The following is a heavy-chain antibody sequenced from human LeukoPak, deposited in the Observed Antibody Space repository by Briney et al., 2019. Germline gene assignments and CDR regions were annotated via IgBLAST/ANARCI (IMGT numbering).Heavy chain of an antibody. V-gene: IGHV4-31*03. CDR2: IYYSGST. Sequence: NPSQTLSLTCTVSGGSISSGGYYWSWIRQHPGKGLEWIGYIYYSGSTYCNPSLKSRVTISVDTSKNQFSLKLSSVTAADTAVYYCARDTPYDFWSGYYLDPYYYGMDVWGQGTTVTVSS. J-gene: IGHJ6*02. CDR1: GGSISSGGYY. D-gene: IGHD3-3*01. CDR3: ARDTPYDFWSGYYLDPYYYGMDV.